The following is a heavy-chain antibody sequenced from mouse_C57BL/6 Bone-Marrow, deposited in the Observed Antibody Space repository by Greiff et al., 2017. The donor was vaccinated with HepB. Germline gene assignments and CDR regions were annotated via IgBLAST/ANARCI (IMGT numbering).Heavy chain of an antibody. CDR1: GFTFSDYG. V-gene: IGHV5-17*01. CDR3: ARDGYDRDAMDY. CDR2: ISSGSSTI. Sequence: EVHLVESGGGLVKPGGSLKLSCAASGFTFSDYGMHWVRQAPEKGLEWVAYISSGSSTIYYADTVKGRFTISRDNAKNTLFLQMTSLRSEDTAMYYCARDGYDRDAMDYWGQGTSVTVSS. J-gene: IGHJ4*01. D-gene: IGHD2-2*01.